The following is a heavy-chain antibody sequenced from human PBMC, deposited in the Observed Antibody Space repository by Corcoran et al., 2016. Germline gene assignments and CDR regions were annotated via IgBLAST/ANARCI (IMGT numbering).Heavy chain of an antibody. D-gene: IGHD6-13*01. CDR2: ISSSSSTI. CDR3: WSKGGTVYSSSWYRSHYGMDV. J-gene: IGHJ6*02. CDR1: GFTFSSYS. V-gene: IGHV3-48*02. Sequence: EVQLVESGGGLVQPGGSLRLSCAASGFTFSSYSMNWVRQAPGKGLEWVSYISSSSSTIYFADSVKGRFTISRENAKNSLYLQMNSLRDEDTAVYYWWSKGGTVYSSSWYRSHYGMDVWGQGTTVTVSS.